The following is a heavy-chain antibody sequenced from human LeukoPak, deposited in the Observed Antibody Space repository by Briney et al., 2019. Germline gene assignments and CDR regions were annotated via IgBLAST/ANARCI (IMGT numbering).Heavy chain of an antibody. J-gene: IGHJ6*03. D-gene: IGHD3-10*01. CDR2: ISGSGGST. CDR3: AKGVNTMVRGVDYYYYYMDV. V-gene: IGHV3-23*01. CDR1: GFTFSSYA. Sequence: GGSLRLSCAASGFTFSSYAMSWVRQAPGKGLEWVSAISGSGGSTYYADSVKGRFTISRDNSKNTVYMQMNSLRDEDTAVYYCAKGVNTMVRGVDYYYYYMDVWGKGTTVTISS.